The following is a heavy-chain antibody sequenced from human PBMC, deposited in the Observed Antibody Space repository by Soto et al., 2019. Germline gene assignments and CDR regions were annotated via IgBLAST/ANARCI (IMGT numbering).Heavy chain of an antibody. CDR2: IIPLDGTV. CDR3: ARVRVIRGVIPSHFGL. CDR1: GGTFNSYG. D-gene: IGHD3-10*01. V-gene: IGHV1-69*06. Sequence: QAHLAQSGAEVKKPGSSVTVSCKASGGTFNSYGISWVRQAPGQGLVWMGEIIPLDGTVNYAQKFKGGVSITADKSTSTAYMDLNSLRSDDTAVYYCARVRVIRGVIPSHFGLWGQGTQVTVSS. J-gene: IGHJ4*02.